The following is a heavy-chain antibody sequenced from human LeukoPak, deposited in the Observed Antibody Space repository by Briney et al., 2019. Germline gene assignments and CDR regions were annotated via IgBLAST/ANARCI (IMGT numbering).Heavy chain of an antibody. D-gene: IGHD3-10*01. CDR2: IYTSGST. CDR3: ARDGDEGPYGSGSSFDY. CDR1: GGSISSGTYY. J-gene: IGHJ4*02. Sequence: PSETLSLTCTVSGGSISSGTYYWNWIRQPAGKGLEWIGRIYTSGSTNYNPSLKSRVTISVDTSKNQFSLKLSSVTAADTAMYYCARDGDEGPYGSGSSFDYWGQGTLVTVSS. V-gene: IGHV4-61*02.